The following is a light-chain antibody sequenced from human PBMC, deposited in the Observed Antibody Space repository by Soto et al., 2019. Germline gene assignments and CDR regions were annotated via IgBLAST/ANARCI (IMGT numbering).Light chain of an antibody. CDR2: GAS. V-gene: IGKV3-20*01. CDR3: QQYDSAHHWGYT. Sequence: EFVLTQSPDTLSSSPGERATLSCRASQSVGSAYIAWYQQKPGQAPRLLISGASKRATGIPDRFSGSGATTDFTLTISRLEPEDFAVYFCQQYDSAHHWGYTFGQGTKLEIK. CDR1: QSVGSAY. J-gene: IGKJ2*01.